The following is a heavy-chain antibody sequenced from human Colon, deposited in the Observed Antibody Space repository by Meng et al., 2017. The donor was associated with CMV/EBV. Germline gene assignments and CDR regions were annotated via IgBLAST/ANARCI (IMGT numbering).Heavy chain of an antibody. V-gene: IGHV3-49*04. CDR1: GFNFGDYS. D-gene: IGHD2-15*01. Sequence: GGSLRLSCRGSGFNFGDYSMTWVRQAPGKGLDWVGCIRNNAYGGTTAYAASVKGRYIISRDDSKGIAYLKMNSLNSDDTAVYYCARDRVVAGGIWDPYYFDYWGQGTLVTVSS. J-gene: IGHJ4*02. CDR2: IRNNAYGGTT. CDR3: ARDRVVAGGIWDPYYFDY.